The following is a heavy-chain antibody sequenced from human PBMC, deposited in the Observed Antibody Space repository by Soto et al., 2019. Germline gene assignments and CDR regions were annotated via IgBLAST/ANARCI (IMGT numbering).Heavy chain of an antibody. CDR2: ISGSGGST. Sequence: EVQLLESGGGLVQPGGSLRLSCAASGFTFSSYAMSWVRQAPGKGLEWVSAISGSGGSTYYADSVKGRFTISRDNSKNPLSLHMNSLRAEDTAVYYCATGSMLVVFISSLDYWGQGTLVTVSS. V-gene: IGHV3-23*01. J-gene: IGHJ4*02. CDR1: GFTFSSYA. D-gene: IGHD3-22*01. CDR3: ATGSMLVVFISSLDY.